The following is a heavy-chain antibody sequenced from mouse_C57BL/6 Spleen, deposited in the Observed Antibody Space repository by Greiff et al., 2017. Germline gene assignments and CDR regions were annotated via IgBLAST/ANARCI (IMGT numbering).Heavy chain of an antibody. V-gene: IGHV1-64*01. CDR3: YYYGSSLYYFDY. CDR1: GYTFTSYW. Sequence: VQLQQPGAELVKPGASVKLSCKASGYTFTSYWMHWVKQRPGQGLEWIGMIHPNSGSTNYNEKFKSKATLTVDKSSSTAYMQLSSLTSEDSAVYYCYYYGSSLYYFDYWGQGTTPTVSS. CDR2: IHPNSGST. D-gene: IGHD1-1*01. J-gene: IGHJ2*01.